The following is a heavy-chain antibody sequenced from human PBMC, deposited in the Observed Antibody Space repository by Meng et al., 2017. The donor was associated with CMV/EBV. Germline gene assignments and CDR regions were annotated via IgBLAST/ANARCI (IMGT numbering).Heavy chain of an antibody. CDR3: AKDPHRRVGAFMRMRMRNAFDI. CDR2: IWYDGSNK. Sequence: GESLKISCAASGFTFSSYGMHWVRQAPGKGLEWVAVIWYDGSNKYYADSVKGRFTISRDNSKNTLYLQMNSLRAEDTAVYYCAKDPHRRVGAFMRMRMRNAFDIWGQGTMVTVSS. V-gene: IGHV3-33*06. CDR1: GFTFSSYG. D-gene: IGHD1-26*01. J-gene: IGHJ3*02.